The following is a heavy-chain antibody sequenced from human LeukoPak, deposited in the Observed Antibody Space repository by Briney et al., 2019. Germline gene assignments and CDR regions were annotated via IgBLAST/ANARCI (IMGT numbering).Heavy chain of an antibody. Sequence: ASVKVSCKASGYTFTSYDINWVRQATGQGLEWMGWMNPNSGNTGYAQKFQGRVTMTRNPSISTAYMELSSLRSEDTAVYYCAVGGATGTTGDYFDYWGQGTLVTVSS. V-gene: IGHV1-8*01. CDR3: AVGGATGTTGDYFDY. CDR1: GYTFTSYD. D-gene: IGHD1-1*01. J-gene: IGHJ4*02. CDR2: MNPNSGNT.